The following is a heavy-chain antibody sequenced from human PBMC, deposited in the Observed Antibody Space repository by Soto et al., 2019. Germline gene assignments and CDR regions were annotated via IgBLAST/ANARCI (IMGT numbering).Heavy chain of an antibody. CDR1: GGSISSGDYY. D-gene: IGHD6-6*01. Sequence: QVQLQESGPGLVKPSQTLSLTCTVSGGSISSGDYYWSWIRQPPGKGLAWIGYIYYSGSTYYNPTLKNRVTISVDTSKNKFSLKLSAVTAADTAVYYCARGRPDGARLDPWGQGTLVTVSS. CDR3: ARGRPDGARLDP. V-gene: IGHV4-30-4*01. CDR2: IYYSGST. J-gene: IGHJ5*02.